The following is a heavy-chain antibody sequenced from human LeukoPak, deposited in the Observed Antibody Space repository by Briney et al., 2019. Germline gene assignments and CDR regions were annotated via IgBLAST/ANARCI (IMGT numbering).Heavy chain of an antibody. V-gene: IGHV3-74*03. CDR2: VNGDGSST. Sequence: PGGSLRLSCAASGFTFSTYWMHWVHQAPGKGLVCVSRVNGDGSSTTYADSVKGRFTISRDNAKNTLYLQMNSLRVEDTAVYYCARDTRLRRYFDYWGQGTLVTVSS. D-gene: IGHD4-17*01. J-gene: IGHJ4*02. CDR3: ARDTRLRRYFDY. CDR1: GFTFSTYW.